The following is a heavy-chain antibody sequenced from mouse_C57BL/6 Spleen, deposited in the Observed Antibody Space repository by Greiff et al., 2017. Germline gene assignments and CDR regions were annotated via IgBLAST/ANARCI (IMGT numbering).Heavy chain of an antibody. CDR1: GYTFTSYW. D-gene: IGHD1-1*01. CDR2: IDPSDSYT. J-gene: IGHJ1*03. CDR3: AKDYGHWYFDV. Sequence: VQLQQPGAELVRPGTSVKLSCKASGYTFTSYWMHWVKQRPGQGLEWIGVIDPSDSYTNYNQKFKGKATLTVDTSSSTAYMQLSSLTSEDSAVYYCAKDYGHWYFDVWGTGTTVTVSS. V-gene: IGHV1-59*01.